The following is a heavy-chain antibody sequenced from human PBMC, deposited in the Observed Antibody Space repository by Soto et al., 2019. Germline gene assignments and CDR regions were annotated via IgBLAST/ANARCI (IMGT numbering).Heavy chain of an antibody. Sequence: NPSETLSLTCTVSGGSISSYYWSWTRQPPGKGLEWIGYIYYSGSTNYNPSLKSRVTISVDTSKNQFSLKLSSVTAADTAVYYCARAPGRYSSSSAMDVCGQRTTVTVSS. D-gene: IGHD6-6*01. CDR2: IYYSGST. J-gene: IGHJ6*02. CDR1: GGSISSYY. CDR3: ARAPGRYSSSSAMDV. V-gene: IGHV4-59*01.